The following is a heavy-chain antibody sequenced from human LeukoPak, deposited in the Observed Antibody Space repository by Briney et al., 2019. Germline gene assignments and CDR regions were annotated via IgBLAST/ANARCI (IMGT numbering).Heavy chain of an antibody. J-gene: IGHJ3*02. CDR1: NGSISSSNW. V-gene: IGHV4-4*02. Sequence: SGTLSLTCVVCNGSISSSNWWSWVRQPSGKGLEWIGEINLSGSTNYNPSLKSRVIISLDKSNNQFSLKLSSVTAADTAVYYCAREGTGDYAHAFDIWGQGTMVTVSS. CDR3: AREGTGDYAHAFDI. D-gene: IGHD4-17*01. CDR2: INLSGST.